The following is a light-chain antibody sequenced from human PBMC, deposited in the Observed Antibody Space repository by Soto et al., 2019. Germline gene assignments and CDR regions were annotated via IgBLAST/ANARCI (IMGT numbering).Light chain of an antibody. V-gene: IGKV1-5*03. CDR1: QSIDTW. CDR3: QQSYSYPHT. J-gene: IGKJ2*01. Sequence: DIQMTQSPSTLSASVGDRVTITCRASQSIDTWLAWYQQKPGKAPQLLINKASTLQSGVPSRFSGSGSGTEFTLTITGLQRDDFATYFCQQSYSYPHTFGQGTKVEIK. CDR2: KAS.